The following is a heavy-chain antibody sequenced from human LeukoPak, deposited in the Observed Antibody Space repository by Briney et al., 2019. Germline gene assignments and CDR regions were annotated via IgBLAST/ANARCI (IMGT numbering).Heavy chain of an antibody. CDR2: MDKETNLYAT. D-gene: IGHD1-26*01. V-gene: IGHV3-73*01. CDR1: GFTFSDSA. Sequence: PGGSLRLSCVASGFTFSDSAIHWVRQSSGKGLEWIGHMDKETNLYATALAASVKGRFTVSRDDSKNTAYLHMDSLKTEDTALYYCTRDSGTYNWFDPWGQGTLVTVSS. J-gene: IGHJ5*02. CDR3: TRDSGTYNWFDP.